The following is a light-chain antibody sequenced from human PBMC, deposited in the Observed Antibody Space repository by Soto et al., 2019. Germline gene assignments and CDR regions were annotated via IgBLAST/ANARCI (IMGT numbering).Light chain of an antibody. CDR1: QSISGT. CDR3: QRHGAT. CDR2: GAS. Sequence: EIVMTQSPAPLSLSPGERATLSCRASQSISGTVAWYQQKPGQAPRLLIYGASSRATGIPGRFGGSGSVTDFTLTISRLEPEESAAYYCQRHGATLGQGTKVDIK. V-gene: IGKV3-20*01. J-gene: IGKJ1*01.